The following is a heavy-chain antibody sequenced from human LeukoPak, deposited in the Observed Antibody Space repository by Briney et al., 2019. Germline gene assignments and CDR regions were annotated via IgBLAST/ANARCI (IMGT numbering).Heavy chain of an antibody. CDR1: GYTLTELS. V-gene: IGHV1-24*01. Sequence: ASVKVSCKVSGYTLTELSMHWVRQAPGKGLEWMGGFDPEDGETIYAQKFQGRVTMTEDTSTDTAYMGLSSLRSEDTAVYYCARLVVVVPAASYMDVWGKGTTVTVSS. D-gene: IGHD2-2*01. CDR2: FDPEDGET. CDR3: ARLVVVVPAASYMDV. J-gene: IGHJ6*03.